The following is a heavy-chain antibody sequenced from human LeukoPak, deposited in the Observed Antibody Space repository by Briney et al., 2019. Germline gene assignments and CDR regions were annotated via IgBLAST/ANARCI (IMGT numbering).Heavy chain of an antibody. CDR3: ARDRPGNTAIDY. CDR2: IHSDARST. D-gene: IGHD5-18*01. Sequence: GGSLRLSCAASGFTFSTYWMHWVRQAPGKGLVLVSRIHSDARSTSYADSVNGRFTISRDNAKDTLYLQMNSLRAEDTAVYYCARDRPGNTAIDYWGQGTLVTVSS. V-gene: IGHV3-74*01. CDR1: GFTFSTYW. J-gene: IGHJ4*02.